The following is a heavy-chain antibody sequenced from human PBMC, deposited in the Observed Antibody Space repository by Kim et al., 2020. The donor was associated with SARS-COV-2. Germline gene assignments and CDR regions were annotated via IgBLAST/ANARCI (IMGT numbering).Heavy chain of an antibody. D-gene: IGHD2-2*01. CDR1: GFTFSSYA. V-gene: IGHV3-30*04. Sequence: GGSLRLSCAASGFTFSSYAMHWVRQAPGKGLEWVAVISYDGSNKYYADSVKGRFTISRDNSKNTLYLQMNSLRAEDTAVYYCARDREYQLLPLYYYYYGMDVWGQGTTVTVSS. CDR3: ARDREYQLLPLYYYYYGMDV. CDR2: ISYDGSNK. J-gene: IGHJ6*02.